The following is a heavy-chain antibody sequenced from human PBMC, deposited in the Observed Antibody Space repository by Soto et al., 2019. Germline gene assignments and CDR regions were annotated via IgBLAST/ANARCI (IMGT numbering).Heavy chain of an antibody. CDR1: GFTFSNYG. CDR2: ISDDGVSK. Sequence: PGGSLRLSCAASGFTFSNYGMHWVRQAPGKGLEWVEVISDDGVSKYYADSVQVRLTISRDNSESVVLLQMNSLRTDDTALYFCARAYYFGSGSSYTLHXWGQGTQVTVSX. D-gene: IGHD3-10*01. J-gene: IGHJ4*02. CDR3: ARAYYFGSGSSYTLHX. V-gene: IGHV3-30*03.